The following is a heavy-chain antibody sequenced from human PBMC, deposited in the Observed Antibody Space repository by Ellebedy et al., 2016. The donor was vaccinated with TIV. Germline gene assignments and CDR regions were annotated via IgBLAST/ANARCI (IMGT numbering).Heavy chain of an antibody. V-gene: IGHV5-51*01. CDR2: IYPGDSDT. D-gene: IGHD2-21*02. J-gene: IGHJ2*01. CDR3: ARCMSVVTAPWRWYFDL. Sequence: PGGSLRLSCKGSGYSFTSYWIGWVRQMPGKGLEWMGIIYPGDSDTRYSPSFQGQVTISADKSISTAYLQWSSLKASDTAMYYCARCMSVVTAPWRWYFDLWGRGTLVTVSS. CDR1: GYSFTSYW.